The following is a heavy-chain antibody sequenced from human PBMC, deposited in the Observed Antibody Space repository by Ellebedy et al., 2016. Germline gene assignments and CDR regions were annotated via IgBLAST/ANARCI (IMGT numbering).Heavy chain of an antibody. CDR3: ATDKVNPLGY. Sequence: GESLKISCAASGFTFSSYSMNWVRQAPGKGLEWLTYISPTSSTIHYADSVKGRFTTSRDNAKNSLFLEMSSLRAEDTAVYFCATDKVNPLGYWGQGTLDTVSS. D-gene: IGHD2-21*01. J-gene: IGHJ4*02. V-gene: IGHV3-48*04. CDR1: GFTFSSYS. CDR2: ISPTSSTI.